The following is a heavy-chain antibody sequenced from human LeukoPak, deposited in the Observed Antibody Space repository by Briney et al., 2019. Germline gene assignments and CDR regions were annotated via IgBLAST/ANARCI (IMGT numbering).Heavy chain of an antibody. V-gene: IGHV1-18*01. CDR1: GYTFISYG. CDR2: ISSNNDST. CDR3: ARGSSLIVGAPRGFDY. D-gene: IGHD1-26*01. J-gene: IGHJ4*02. Sequence: GASVKVSCKASGYTFISYGISWVRQAPGQGLEWMGWISSNNDSTNYAQKLQGRVTMTTDTSTSTVYMELRSLRSDDTAVYYCARGSSLIVGAPRGFDYWGQGTLVTASS.